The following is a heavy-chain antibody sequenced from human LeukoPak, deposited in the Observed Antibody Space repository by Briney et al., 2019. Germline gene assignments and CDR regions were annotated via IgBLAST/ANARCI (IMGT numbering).Heavy chain of an antibody. CDR3: ARDGELKSYYYYCCGMDV. CDR2: INLNSGGT. D-gene: IGHD1-7*01. Sequence: ASVTVSCKASGYTFICYNMHLMRQAPGQGLEWMGWINLNSGGTNGAQKYQGRVTMARGTSISTAYMELSRLRSDDTAVYYCARDGELKSYYYYCCGMDVWGQGTTVTVSS. J-gene: IGHJ6*02. CDR1: GYTFICYN. V-gene: IGHV1-2*02.